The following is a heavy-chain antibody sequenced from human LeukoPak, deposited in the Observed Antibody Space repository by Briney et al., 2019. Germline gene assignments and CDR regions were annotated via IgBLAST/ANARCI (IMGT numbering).Heavy chain of an antibody. V-gene: IGHV3-30-3*01. Sequence: GRSLRLSCAASGFTFSDYAMHWVRQAPGKGLEWVAVISKDGSDKYYPGSVRGRFTISRDNSKNTIYLQMDSLRAEDTAIYYCARDYWWNYDYWGQGTLVTVSS. CDR3: ARDYWWNYDY. D-gene: IGHD1-7*01. CDR1: GFTFSDYA. J-gene: IGHJ4*02. CDR2: ISKDGSDK.